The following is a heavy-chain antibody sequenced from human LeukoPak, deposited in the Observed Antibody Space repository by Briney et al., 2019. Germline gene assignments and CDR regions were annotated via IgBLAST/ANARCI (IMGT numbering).Heavy chain of an antibody. D-gene: IGHD3-10*01. CDR1: GGSFSGYY. CDR3: ARRGITMVRGVINWFDP. V-gene: IGHV4-34*01. CDR2: INHSGST. J-gene: IGHJ5*02. Sequence: PSETLSLTCAVYGGSFSGYYWSWIRQPPGKWLEWIGEINHSGSTNYNPSLKSRVTISVHTSKNQFSLKLSSVTAADTAVYYCARRGITMVRGVINWFDPWGQGTLVTVSS.